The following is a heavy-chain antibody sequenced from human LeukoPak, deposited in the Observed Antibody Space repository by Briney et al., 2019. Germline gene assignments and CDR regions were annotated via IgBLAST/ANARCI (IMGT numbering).Heavy chain of an antibody. Sequence: GESLKISCKGSGYSFTSYWIGWVRQMPGKGLEWMGIIYPGDSDTRYSPSFQGQVTISADKSISTAYLRWSSLKSSDTAMYYCARRGSDDILTGYFRFFDYWGQGTLVTVSS. CDR2: IYPGDSDT. V-gene: IGHV5-51*01. CDR3: ARRGSDDILTGYFRFFDY. D-gene: IGHD3-9*01. CDR1: GYSFTSYW. J-gene: IGHJ4*02.